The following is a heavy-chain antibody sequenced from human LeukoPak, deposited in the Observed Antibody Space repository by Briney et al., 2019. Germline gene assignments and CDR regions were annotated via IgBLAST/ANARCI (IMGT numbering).Heavy chain of an antibody. J-gene: IGHJ6*02. CDR2: TYYRSKWHN. CDR1: GDSVSNNNAA. CDR3: ARDLPNDSSGYPSPYYAMDV. Sequence: SQTLSLTCALSGDSVSNNNAAWNWLRQSPSRGLEWLGRTYYRSKWHNDYAVSVKSRITINPDTSKNHFSLQLNSVTPEDTAVYYCARDLPNDSSGYPSPYYAMDVWGQGTTVTVSS. V-gene: IGHV6-1*01. D-gene: IGHD3-22*01.